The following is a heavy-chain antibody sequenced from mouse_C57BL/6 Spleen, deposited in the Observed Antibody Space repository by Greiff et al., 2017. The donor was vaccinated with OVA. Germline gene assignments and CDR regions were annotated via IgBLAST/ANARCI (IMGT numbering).Heavy chain of an antibody. J-gene: IGHJ3*01. CDR2: IWSGGST. CDR1: GFSLTSYG. Sequence: VKLMESGPGLVQPSQSLSITCTVSGFSLTSYGVHWVRQSPGKGLEWLGVIWSGGSTDYNAAFISRLSISKDNSKSQVFFKMNSLQADDTAIYYCARKGASDYDVIAYWGQGTLVTVSA. CDR3: ARKGASDYDVIAY. D-gene: IGHD2-4*01. V-gene: IGHV2-2*01.